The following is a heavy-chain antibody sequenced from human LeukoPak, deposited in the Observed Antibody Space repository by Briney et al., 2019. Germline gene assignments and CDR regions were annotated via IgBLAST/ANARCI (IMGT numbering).Heavy chain of an antibody. V-gene: IGHV4-59*01. CDR1: GGSIRSSY. Sequence: WETLSLTCTVSGGSIRSSYWSWIRQPRGKGLEWIGYMYYSGSTKYNPSLKSRVTMSVDTSQNQFSLKLSSVTAADTAVYHCARVSVSGYGYYYFDYWGQGTLVTASS. D-gene: IGHD5-12*01. J-gene: IGHJ4*02. CDR2: MYYSGST. CDR3: ARVSVSGYGYYYFDY.